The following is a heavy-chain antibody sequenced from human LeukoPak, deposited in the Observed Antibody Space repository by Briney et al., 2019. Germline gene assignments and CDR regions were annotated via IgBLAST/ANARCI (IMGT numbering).Heavy chain of an antibody. J-gene: IGHJ4*02. Sequence: GGSLRLSCAASGFTFDDYAMHWVRQAPGKGLEWVSGISWNSGSIGYADSVKGRFTISRDNAKNSLYLQMNSLRAEDTAVFYCAKLAGPIDYWGQGTLVTVSS. D-gene: IGHD6-19*01. V-gene: IGHV3-9*01. CDR2: ISWNSGSI. CDR1: GFTFDDYA. CDR3: AKLAGPIDY.